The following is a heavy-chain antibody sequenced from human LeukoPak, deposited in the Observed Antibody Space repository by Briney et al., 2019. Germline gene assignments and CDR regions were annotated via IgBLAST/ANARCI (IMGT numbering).Heavy chain of an antibody. Sequence: ASVKVSCKASGYTFTSYGISWVRQAPGQGLEWMGWISAYNGNTNYAQKLQGRVTMTTDTSTSTAYMELRSLRSDDTAVYYYARDSPRPHYYDSSGYYGYWGQGTLVTVSS. CDR1: GYTFTSYG. D-gene: IGHD3-22*01. CDR3: ARDSPRPHYYDSSGYYGY. J-gene: IGHJ4*02. V-gene: IGHV1-18*01. CDR2: ISAYNGNT.